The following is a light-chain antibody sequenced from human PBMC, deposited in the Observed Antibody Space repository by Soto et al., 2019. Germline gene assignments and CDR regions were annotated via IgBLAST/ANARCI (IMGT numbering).Light chain of an antibody. CDR1: QSISNL. CDR3: QQYNSFSLT. J-gene: IGKJ4*01. CDR2: DAS. V-gene: IGKV1-5*01. Sequence: DIQMTQSPSTLSASVGDRVTITCRASQSISNLLACYQQKPGQAPKLLIYDASSLESGVPSRFSGSGSGTEFTLTISGLQPDDFASYYCQQYNSFSLTFGGGTKVDI.